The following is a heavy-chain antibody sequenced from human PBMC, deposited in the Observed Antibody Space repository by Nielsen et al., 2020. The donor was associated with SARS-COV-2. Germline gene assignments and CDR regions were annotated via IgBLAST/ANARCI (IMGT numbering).Heavy chain of an antibody. D-gene: IGHD2-15*01. CDR3: ARVRGTHCSGGSCYFKYFDY. V-gene: IGHV3-30*04. Sequence: WIRQPPGKGLEWVAVISYDGSNKYYADSVKGRFTISRDNSKNTLYLQMNSLRAEDTAVYYCARVRGTHCSGGSCYFKYFDYWGQGTRVTVSS. J-gene: IGHJ4*02. CDR2: ISYDGSNK.